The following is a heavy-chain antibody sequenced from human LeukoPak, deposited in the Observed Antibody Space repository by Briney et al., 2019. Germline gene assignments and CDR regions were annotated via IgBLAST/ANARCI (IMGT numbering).Heavy chain of an antibody. CDR3: VRISSLVVVAATVDY. CDR2: IKQDGSEK. J-gene: IGHJ4*02. V-gene: IGHV3-7*03. D-gene: IGHD2-15*01. Sequence: GGSLRLSCAASGFTFSSYWMSWVRQAPGKGLEWVANIKQDGSEKYYVDSVKGRFTISRDNAKNSLYLQMNSLRAEDTAVYYCVRISSLVVVAATVDYWGQGTLVTVSS. CDR1: GFTFSSYW.